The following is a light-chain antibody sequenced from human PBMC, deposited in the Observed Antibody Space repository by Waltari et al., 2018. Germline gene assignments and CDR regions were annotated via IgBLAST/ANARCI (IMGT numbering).Light chain of an antibody. Sequence: QSALTQPRSVSGSPGQSVTISCTGTSGDVGGYNYVSWYQQHPGKAPKLMIYDVSERPSGVPDRFSGSKSGNSASLTISGLQADDEAYYYCSSYVGSRTVVFGGGTKLTVL. V-gene: IGLV2-11*01. CDR2: DVS. J-gene: IGLJ2*01. CDR1: SGDVGGYNY. CDR3: SSYVGSRTVV.